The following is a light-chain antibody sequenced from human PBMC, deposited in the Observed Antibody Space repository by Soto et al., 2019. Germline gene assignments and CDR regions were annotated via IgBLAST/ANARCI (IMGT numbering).Light chain of an antibody. Sequence: EIVLTQSPGTLSASPGESATLSCRASQSVDNNVAWYQQKPGQAPRLLIVGSFARATGIPARFSGSGSGSEFTLTISGLQSEDFAVYYCQQYNDRPPITFGQGTRLEI. CDR1: QSVDNN. J-gene: IGKJ5*01. CDR3: QQYNDRPPIT. CDR2: GSF. V-gene: IGKV3-15*01.